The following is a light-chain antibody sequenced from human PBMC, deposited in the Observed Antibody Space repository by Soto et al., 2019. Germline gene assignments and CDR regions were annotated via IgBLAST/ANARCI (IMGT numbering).Light chain of an antibody. CDR2: GAS. Sequence: EIVMTQSPATLSVSPGERATLPCRASQSISSKLAWYQQKPGQAPRLLIYGASTRATGIPVRFSGSGSGTEFTLTITSLQSEDFAVYYCQEYNNWHPITFGGGTKVEIK. J-gene: IGKJ4*01. CDR3: QEYNNWHPIT. CDR1: QSISSK. V-gene: IGKV3-15*01.